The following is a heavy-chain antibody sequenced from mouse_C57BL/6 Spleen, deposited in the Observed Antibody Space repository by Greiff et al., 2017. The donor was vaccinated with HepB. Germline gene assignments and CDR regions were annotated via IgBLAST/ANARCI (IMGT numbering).Heavy chain of an antibody. V-gene: IGHV5-4*01. D-gene: IGHD2-1*01. CDR2: ISDGGSYT. CDR3: ARVVYGNYFAY. CDR1: GFTFSSYA. J-gene: IGHJ3*01. Sequence: EVQRVESGGCLVKPGGSLKLSCAASGFTFSSYATSWVRQTPAKRLEWVATISDGGSYTYYPDNVKGRFTISRDNAKNNLYLQMSQLKSEDTAMYYCARVVYGNYFAYWGQGTLVTVSA.